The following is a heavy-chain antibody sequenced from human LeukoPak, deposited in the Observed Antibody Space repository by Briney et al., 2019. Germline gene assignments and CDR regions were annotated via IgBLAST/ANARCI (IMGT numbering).Heavy chain of an antibody. D-gene: IGHD6-19*01. CDR2: LGGTGTST. V-gene: IGHV3-23*01. Sequence: GGSLRLSCKASGFTFTSYAMGWVRQAPGKELEWVSVLGGTGTSTYYAESVRGRFTISRDKSKSTLFLQMNSLRAEDTAVYFCAREAFYSSGWLSLFGYWGQGTLVTVSS. CDR1: GFTFTSYA. J-gene: IGHJ4*02. CDR3: AREAFYSSGWLSLFGY.